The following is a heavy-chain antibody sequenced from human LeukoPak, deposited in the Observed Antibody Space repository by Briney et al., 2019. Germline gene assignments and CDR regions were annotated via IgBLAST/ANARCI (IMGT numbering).Heavy chain of an antibody. CDR1: GGSISSSSYY. CDR2: IYHSGST. J-gene: IGHJ4*02. D-gene: IGHD3-10*01. Sequence: SETLSLTCTVSGGSISSSSYYWGWIRQPPGKGLEWIGSIYHSGSTYYNPSLKSRVTISVDTSKNQFSLKLSSVTAADTAVYYCARDNGSGSYYRYDYWGQGTLVTVSS. V-gene: IGHV4-39*07. CDR3: ARDNGSGSYYRYDY.